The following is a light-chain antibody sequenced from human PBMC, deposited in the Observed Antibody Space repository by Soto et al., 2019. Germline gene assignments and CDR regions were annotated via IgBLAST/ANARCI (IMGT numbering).Light chain of an antibody. CDR3: QQYGSSPRT. J-gene: IGKJ1*01. CDR1: QSLSSIN. V-gene: IGKV3-20*01. CDR2: GAS. Sequence: TQSPATLSLSPGERATLSCRARQSLSSINLAWFQQKPGQTPRLLIYGASARATGIPDRFSGSGSGTDYTLTISRLEPEDFAVYYCQQYGSSPRTFGQGTKVDIK.